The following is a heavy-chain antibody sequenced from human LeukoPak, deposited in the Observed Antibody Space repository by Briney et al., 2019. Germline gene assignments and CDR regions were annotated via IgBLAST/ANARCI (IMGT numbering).Heavy chain of an antibody. CDR2: ISAYNGNT. J-gene: IGHJ4*02. CDR3: ARRGLYSSSSVEGDY. Sequence: ASVKVSCKASGYTFTSYGISWVRQAPGQGLEWMGWISAYNGNTNYAQKLQGRVTMTTDTSTSTAYMELRSLRSDDTAVYYCARRGLYSSSSVEGDYWGQGTLVTVSS. D-gene: IGHD6-6*01. CDR1: GYTFTSYG. V-gene: IGHV1-18*01.